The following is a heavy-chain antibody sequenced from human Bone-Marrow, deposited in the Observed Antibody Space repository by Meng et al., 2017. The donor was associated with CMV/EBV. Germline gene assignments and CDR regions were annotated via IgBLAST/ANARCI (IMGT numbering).Heavy chain of an antibody. D-gene: IGHD2-21*01. J-gene: IGHJ2*01. CDR2: ISWNSGRI. CDR3: AKGLVVYCFFDL. CDR1: GFTFSSYS. Sequence: SLKISCAASGFTFSSYSMNWVRQAPGKGLEWVSGISWNSGRIGYADSVKGRFTISRDNAKNSLYLQMNSLRAEDTALYYCAKGLVVYCFFDLWGRGTLVTVSS. V-gene: IGHV3-9*01.